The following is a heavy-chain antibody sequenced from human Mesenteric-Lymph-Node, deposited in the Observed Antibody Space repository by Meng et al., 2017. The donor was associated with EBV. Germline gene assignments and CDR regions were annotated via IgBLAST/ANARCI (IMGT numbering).Heavy chain of an antibody. CDR2: ISESSDYN. D-gene: IGHD3-22*01. J-gene: IGHJ4*02. V-gene: IGHV3-21*06. CDR1: GFTFSDYS. Sequence: EREPGEGGVGRAKPLWSLSPSCAASGFTFSDYSMYWVRQAPGKGLECVSTISESSDYNYNADSVKGRFTIFRDNSKNSLYLQMISPGDEDTAVYYCARETAIGVNDYWGQGTLVTVSS. CDR3: ARETAIGVNDY.